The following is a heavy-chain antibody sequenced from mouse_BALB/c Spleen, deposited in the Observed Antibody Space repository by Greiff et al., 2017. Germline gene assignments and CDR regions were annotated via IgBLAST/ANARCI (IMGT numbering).Heavy chain of an antibody. D-gene: IGHD2-2*01. Sequence: EVQLVESGPGLVKPSQSLSLTCTVTGYSITSDYAWNWIRQFPGNKLEWMGYISYSGSTSYNPSLKSRISITRDTSKNQFFLQLNSVTTEDTATYYCARSGGLRAMDYWGQGTSVTVSS. CDR2: ISYSGST. J-gene: IGHJ4*01. CDR3: ARSGGLRAMDY. CDR1: GYSITSDYA. V-gene: IGHV3-2*02.